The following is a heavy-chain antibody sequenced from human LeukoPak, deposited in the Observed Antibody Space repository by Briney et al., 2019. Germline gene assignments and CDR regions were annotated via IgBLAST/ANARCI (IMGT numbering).Heavy chain of an antibody. V-gene: IGHV3-30*04. CDR1: GFTFSSYA. CDR3: AASGSYYDSINDY. Sequence: GGSLRLSCAASGFTFSSYAMHWVRQAPGKGLEWVAVISYVGINKYYGDSGEGRFTIPRDNSKNPLYLQMNSLRAEDTAVYYCAASGSYYDSINDYWGQGTLVTVSS. J-gene: IGHJ4*02. D-gene: IGHD1-26*01. CDR2: ISYVGINK.